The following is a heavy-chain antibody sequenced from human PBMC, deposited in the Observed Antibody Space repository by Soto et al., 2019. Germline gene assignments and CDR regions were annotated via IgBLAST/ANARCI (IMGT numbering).Heavy chain of an antibody. J-gene: IGHJ4*02. CDR2: ISYDGSNK. CDR3: LLGDIAMAS. Sequence: GGSLRLSCAASGFTFSSYAMHWVRQAPGKGLEWVAVISYDGSNKYYADSVKGRFTISRDNSKNTLYLQMNSLRAEDTAVYYSLLGDIAMASWGQGTLVTVSS. D-gene: IGHD5-18*01. CDR1: GFTFSSYA. V-gene: IGHV3-30-3*01.